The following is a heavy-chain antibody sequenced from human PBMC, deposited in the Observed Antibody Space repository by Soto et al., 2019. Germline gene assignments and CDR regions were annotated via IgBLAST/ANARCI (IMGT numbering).Heavy chain of an antibody. CDR2: ISGSGGST. V-gene: IGHV3-23*01. CDR1: GFTFSSYA. D-gene: IGHD5-12*01. Sequence: EVQLLESGGGLVQPGGSQRLSCAASGFTFSSYAMSWVRQAPGKGLEWVSAISGSGGSTYYADSVKGRFTISRDNSKNTLYLQMNSLRDEDTAVYYCAKGGYSGYQYYFDYWGQGTLVTVYS. J-gene: IGHJ4*02. CDR3: AKGGYSGYQYYFDY.